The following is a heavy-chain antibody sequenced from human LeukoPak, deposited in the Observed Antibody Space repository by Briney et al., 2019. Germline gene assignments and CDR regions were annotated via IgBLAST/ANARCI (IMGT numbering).Heavy chain of an antibody. Sequence: SVKVSCKASGGTFSSYAISWVRQAPGQGLEWMGGIIPIFGTANYAQKFQGRVTITRDTSASTAYMELSSLRSEDTAVYYCARDPNGWYLFDYWGQGTLVTVSS. D-gene: IGHD6-19*01. CDR2: IIPIFGTA. CDR3: ARDPNGWYLFDY. V-gene: IGHV1-69*05. CDR1: GGTFSSYA. J-gene: IGHJ4*02.